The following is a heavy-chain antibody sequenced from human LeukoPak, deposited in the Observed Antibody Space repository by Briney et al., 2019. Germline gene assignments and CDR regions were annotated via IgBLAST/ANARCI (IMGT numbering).Heavy chain of an antibody. V-gene: IGHV3-21*01. CDR1: GFTFSSYS. Sequence: GGSLRLSCAASGFTFSSYSMNWVRQAPGKGLEWVSSISSSSSYIYYADSVKGRFTISRDNAKNSLYLQMNSLRAEDTAVYYCARAAAHLPSSWYSAEYFQHWGQGTLVTVSS. CDR3: ARAAAHLPSSWYSAEYFQH. CDR2: ISSSSSYI. D-gene: IGHD6-13*01. J-gene: IGHJ1*01.